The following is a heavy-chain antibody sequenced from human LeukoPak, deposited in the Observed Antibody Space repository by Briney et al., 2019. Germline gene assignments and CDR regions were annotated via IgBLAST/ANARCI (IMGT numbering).Heavy chain of an antibody. D-gene: IGHD3-10*02. CDR1: GFTFSNYG. Sequence: GRSLRLSCAASGFTFSNYGMHWVRQAPGKGLEWVAVIWYDGSNKNYADSVKGRFTISRDKSKNTLYLQMNNLRAEDTAVYYCARLFGALGSEFEYGGQG. V-gene: IGHV3-33*01. J-gene: IGHJ4*02. CDR2: IWYDGSNK. CDR3: ARLFGALGSEFEY.